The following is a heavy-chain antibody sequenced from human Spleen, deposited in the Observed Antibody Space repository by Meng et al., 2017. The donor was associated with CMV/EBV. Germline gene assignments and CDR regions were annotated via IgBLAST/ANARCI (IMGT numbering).Heavy chain of an antibody. CDR2: IYHSGST. CDR1: GYSISSGYY. J-gene: IGHJ4*02. CDR3: ARARFDY. V-gene: IGHV4-38-2*02. Sequence: ESLKISCTVSGYSISSGYYWGWVRQPPGKGLEWIGSIYHSGSTYYNPSLKSRVTISVDTSKNQFSLKLSSVTAADTAVYYCARARFDYWGQGTLVTVSP.